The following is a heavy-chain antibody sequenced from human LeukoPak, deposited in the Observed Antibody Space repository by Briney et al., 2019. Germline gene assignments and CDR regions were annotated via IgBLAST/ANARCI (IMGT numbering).Heavy chain of an antibody. J-gene: IGHJ6*02. V-gene: IGHV3-21*01. CDR2: ISSSSSYI. CDR3: ARAPDPSGWSYYYYGMDV. CDR1: GFTFSSCS. Sequence: PGGSLRLSCAASGFTFSSCSMNWVRQAPGKGLEWVSSISSSSSYIYYADSVKGRFTISRDNAKNSLYLQMNSLRAEDTAVYYCARAPDPSGWSYYYYGMDVWGQGTTVTVSS. D-gene: IGHD6-19*01.